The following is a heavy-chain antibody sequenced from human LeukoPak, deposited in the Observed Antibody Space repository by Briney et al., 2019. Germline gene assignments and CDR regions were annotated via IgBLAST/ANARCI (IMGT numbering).Heavy chain of an antibody. D-gene: IGHD5-12*01. CDR3: VRDSGYGLDAFDI. J-gene: IGHJ3*02. Sequence: SQTLSLTCAISGDSVSSNSAAWNWIRESPSRGLEWLGRTYYRSKWYNDYPVFMKSRITINPDTSKNQFSLQLKSVTPEDTAVYYCVRDSGYGLDAFDIWGQGTKVIVSS. V-gene: IGHV6-1*01. CDR2: TYYRSKWYN. CDR1: GDSVSSNSAA.